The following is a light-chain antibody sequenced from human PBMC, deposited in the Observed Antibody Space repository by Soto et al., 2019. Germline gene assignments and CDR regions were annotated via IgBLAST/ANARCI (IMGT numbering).Light chain of an antibody. CDR2: GAS. J-gene: IGKJ4*01. Sequence: EIGLTQSPGTLSLSPGERATLSCRASQSFSSSYLAWYQQKPGQAPRLVIYGASSRATGIPDRFSGSGSGTDFTLTISRLEPEDFAVYYCQQYGSSPLTFGGGTKVEIK. V-gene: IGKV3-20*01. CDR1: QSFSSSY. CDR3: QQYGSSPLT.